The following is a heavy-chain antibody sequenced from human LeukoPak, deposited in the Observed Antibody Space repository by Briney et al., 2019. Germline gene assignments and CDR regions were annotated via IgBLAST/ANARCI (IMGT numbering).Heavy chain of an antibody. CDR2: ISSSSSYI. CDR3: ARDELKVKSFDP. Sequence: GGSLRLSCAASGFTFSTYSMNWVRQAPGKGLEWVSSISSSSSYIYYADSVKGRFTISRNNAKNSLYLQMNSLRAEDTAVYYCARDELKVKSFDPWGQGTLVTVSS. CDR1: GFTFSTYS. V-gene: IGHV3-21*01. D-gene: IGHD3-22*01. J-gene: IGHJ5*02.